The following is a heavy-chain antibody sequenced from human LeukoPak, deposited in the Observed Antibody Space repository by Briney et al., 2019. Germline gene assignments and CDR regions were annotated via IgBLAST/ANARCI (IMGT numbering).Heavy chain of an antibody. D-gene: IGHD5-12*01. CDR1: GGSISSSGFY. J-gene: IGHJ4*02. Sequence: SETLSLTCTVSGGSISSSGFYWGWIRQPPGKGLEWIGNIYYSGSTYYNPSLKSRVTISVDTSKNQFSLKLSSLTAADTAVYYCARGYGGYEEYWGQGTLVTVSS. V-gene: IGHV4-39*01. CDR2: IYYSGST. CDR3: ARGYGGYEEY.